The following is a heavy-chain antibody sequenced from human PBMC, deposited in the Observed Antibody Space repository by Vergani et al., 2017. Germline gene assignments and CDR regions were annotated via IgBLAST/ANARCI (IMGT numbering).Heavy chain of an antibody. Sequence: QVQLQQWGAGLLKPSETLSLTCAVYGGSFSGYYWSWIRQPPGTGVEWIGEITHSGSTHYNPSLKSRVTISVDTSKNQFSLKLSSVTAADTAVYYCATGWNYVPAPFDYWGQGTLVTVSS. V-gene: IGHV4-34*01. CDR3: ATGWNYVPAPFDY. CDR1: GGSFSGYY. J-gene: IGHJ4*02. D-gene: IGHD1-7*01. CDR2: ITHSGST.